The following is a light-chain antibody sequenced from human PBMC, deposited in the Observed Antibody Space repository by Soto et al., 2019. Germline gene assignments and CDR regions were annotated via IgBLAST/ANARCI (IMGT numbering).Light chain of an antibody. CDR2: DTS. CDR1: TGPVTSGHY. CDR3: LLSYSGARGV. J-gene: IGLJ2*01. V-gene: IGLV7-46*01. Sequence: QAVVTQEPSLTVSPGGTVTLTCGSGTGPVTSGHYPYWFQQKPGQAPRTLIYDTSNKHSWTPARFSGSLLGGKAALTLSGAQPEDEAEYYCLLSYSGARGVFGGGTKLTVL.